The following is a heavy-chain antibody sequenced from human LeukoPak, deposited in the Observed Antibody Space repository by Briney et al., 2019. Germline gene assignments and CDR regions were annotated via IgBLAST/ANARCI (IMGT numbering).Heavy chain of an antibody. Sequence: PGGSLRLSCAASGFIFSSSWMSWVRQAPGRGLEWVAHIRGDGSEIYYVDSVKGRFTISRDNAKNSLSLQLNTLRAEDRAVYYCARWSYVSGTWFLDSWGQGALVTVSS. CDR3: ARWSYVSGTWFLDS. J-gene: IGHJ4*02. V-gene: IGHV3-7*05. CDR1: GFIFSSSW. CDR2: IRGDGSEI. D-gene: IGHD3-10*01.